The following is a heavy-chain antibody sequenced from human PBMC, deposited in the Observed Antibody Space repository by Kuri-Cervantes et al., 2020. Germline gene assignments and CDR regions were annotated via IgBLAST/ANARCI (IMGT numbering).Heavy chain of an antibody. CDR3: ARGRDYYDSRGQELDY. V-gene: IGHV4-38-2*01. J-gene: IGHJ4*02. CDR2: LYPSGTT. CDR1: GTSISSAYY. Sequence: SETLSLTCGISGTSISSAYYWGWIRQPPGKGLEWIGSLYPSGTTYFNPSLKSRVTISVDTSKNQFSLKLSSVTAADTAVYYCARGRDYYDSRGQELDYWGQGTLVTVSS. D-gene: IGHD3-22*01.